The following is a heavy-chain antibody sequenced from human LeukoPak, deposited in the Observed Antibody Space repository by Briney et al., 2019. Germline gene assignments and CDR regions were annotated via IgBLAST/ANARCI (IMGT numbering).Heavy chain of an antibody. CDR1: GFTFSSYW. CDR3: ARPTYQLLYGDAFDI. CDR2: IKQDGSEK. Sequence: PGGSLRLSCAASGFTFSSYWMSWVRQAPGKGLEWVVNIKQDGSEKYYVDSVKGRFTISRDNAKNSLYLQMNSLRAEDTAVYYCARPTYQLLYGDAFDIWGQGTMVTVSS. V-gene: IGHV3-7*01. J-gene: IGHJ3*02. D-gene: IGHD2-2*02.